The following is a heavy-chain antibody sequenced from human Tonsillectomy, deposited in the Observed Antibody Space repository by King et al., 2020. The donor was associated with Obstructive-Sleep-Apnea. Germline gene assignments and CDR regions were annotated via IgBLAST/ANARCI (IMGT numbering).Heavy chain of an antibody. D-gene: IGHD1-26*01. CDR1: GGSISSSSYY. CDR2: IYYRGST. Sequence: VQLQESGPGLVKPSETLSLTCTVSGGSISSSSYYWGWIRQPPGKGLEWIGSIYYRGSTYYNPSLKSRVTISVETSKNQFSLKLNSVTAAATAVYYCAGAPRNSGNYPAWFDYWGQGTLVTVSS. V-gene: IGHV4-39*07. CDR3: AGAPRNSGNYPAWFDY. J-gene: IGHJ4*02.